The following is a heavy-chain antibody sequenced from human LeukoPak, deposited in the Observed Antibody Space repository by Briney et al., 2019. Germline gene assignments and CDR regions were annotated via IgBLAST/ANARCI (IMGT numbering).Heavy chain of an antibody. V-gene: IGHV1-69*06. J-gene: IGHJ4*02. CDR3: ARDPPRRGFGELLCFAS. CDR2: IIPIFGTA. Sequence: ASVKVSCKASGGTFSSYAISWVRQAPGQGLEWMGRIIPIFGTANYAQKFQGRVTITADKSTSTAYMELSSLRSEDTAVYYCARDPPRRGFGELLCFASWGQGTLVTVSS. D-gene: IGHD3-10*01. CDR1: GGTFSSYA.